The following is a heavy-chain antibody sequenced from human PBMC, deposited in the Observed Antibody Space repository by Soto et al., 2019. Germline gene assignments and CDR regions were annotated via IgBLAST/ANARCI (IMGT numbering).Heavy chain of an antibody. CDR2: IYSGST. CDR3: ASYYVNRGGQGY. D-gene: IGHD3-10*02. J-gene: IGHJ4*02. Sequence: SETLSLTCSVSGASISSRDYHWSWIRQPPGKGLEWIGYIYSGSTYYSPSLRSRHTMSADTSKNQFSVNLSSVTAENTAVYYCASYYVNRGGQGYWGQGTLVTVSS. V-gene: IGHV4-30-4*01. CDR1: GASISSRDYH.